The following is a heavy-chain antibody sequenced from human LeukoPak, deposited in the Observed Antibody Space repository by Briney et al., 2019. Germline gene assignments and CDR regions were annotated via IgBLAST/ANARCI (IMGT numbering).Heavy chain of an antibody. Sequence: PSETLSLTCTVSGGSISSYYWSWIRQPPGKGLEWIGEINHSGSTNYNPSLKSRVTMSADTSKNQVSLRLSSVTAADTAVYYCARDRYYYDSSAYYSAFDTWGQGTMVTVSS. CDR2: INHSGST. CDR3: ARDRYYYDSSAYYSAFDT. CDR1: GGSISSYY. J-gene: IGHJ3*02. D-gene: IGHD3-22*01. V-gene: IGHV4-34*01.